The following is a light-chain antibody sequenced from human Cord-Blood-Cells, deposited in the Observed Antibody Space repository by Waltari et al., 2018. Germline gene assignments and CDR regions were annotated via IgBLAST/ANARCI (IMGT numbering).Light chain of an antibody. Sequence: QSALTQPASVSGSPGQSITISCTGTSSDVGSYNLVSWYQQHPGKAPKLMIYEGSKRPSGVSNRFSGSKSGNTASLPISGLQAEDEADYYCSSYTSSSTFVFGTGTKVTVL. CDR3: SSYTSSSTFV. CDR2: EGS. V-gene: IGLV2-14*02. CDR1: SSDVGSYNL. J-gene: IGLJ1*01.